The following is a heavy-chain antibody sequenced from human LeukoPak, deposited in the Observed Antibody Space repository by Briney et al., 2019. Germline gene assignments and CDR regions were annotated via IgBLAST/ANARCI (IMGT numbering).Heavy chain of an antibody. D-gene: IGHD5-12*01. V-gene: IGHV3-21*01. J-gene: IGHJ4*02. Sequence: GGSLRLSCAASGFTFSSYSMNWVRQAPGKGLEWVSSISSSSSYIYYADSVKGRFTISRDNAKNSLYLQMNSLRAEDTAVYYCARVPRGGYSGYGGIDYWGQGTLVTVSS. CDR1: GFTFSSYS. CDR3: ARVPRGGYSGYGGIDY. CDR2: ISSSSSYI.